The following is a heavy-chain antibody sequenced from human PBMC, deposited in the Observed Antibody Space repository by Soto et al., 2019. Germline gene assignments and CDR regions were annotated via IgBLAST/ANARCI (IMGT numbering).Heavy chain of an antibody. Sequence: GGSLRLSCSASGFTFSEYSMHWVRQAPGKGLQYVSTISSDGDITYYADSVKGGFTTSRDNSKNTLYLQMNSLRPEDTAVYYCVKVSTFYDILTGYHSTNFFDPWGQGTLVTVSS. CDR1: GFTFSEYS. D-gene: IGHD3-9*01. CDR3: VKVSTFYDILTGYHSTNFFDP. V-gene: IGHV3-64D*06. CDR2: ISSDGDIT. J-gene: IGHJ5*02.